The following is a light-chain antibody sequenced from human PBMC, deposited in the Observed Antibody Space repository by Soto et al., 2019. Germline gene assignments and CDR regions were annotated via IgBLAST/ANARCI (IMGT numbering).Light chain of an antibody. V-gene: IGLV2-8*01. J-gene: IGLJ1*01. Sequence: QSALTQPPSASGSPGPSVTISCTGTSSEVGGYNYVSWYQHHPGKAPKLMIHEVTKRPSGVPDRFSGSKSGNTASLTVSGLQAEDEADYYCSSYAGSNNFGVFGTGTKLTVL. CDR3: SSYAGSNNFGV. CDR1: SSEVGGYNY. CDR2: EVT.